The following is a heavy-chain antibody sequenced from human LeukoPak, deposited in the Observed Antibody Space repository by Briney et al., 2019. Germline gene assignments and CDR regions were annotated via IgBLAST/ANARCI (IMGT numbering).Heavy chain of an antibody. D-gene: IGHD6-19*01. V-gene: IGHV3-23*01. J-gene: IGHJ4*02. CDR3: AKDKAVAATPYYFDY. CDR1: GFTFSSYA. Sequence: GGSLRLSCAASGFTFSSYAMSWVRQAPGKGLEWVSAISGSGGSTYYADSVKGRFTISRDNSKNTLYLQMNSLRADDTAVYYCAKDKAVAATPYYFDYWGQGTLVTVSS. CDR2: ISGSGGST.